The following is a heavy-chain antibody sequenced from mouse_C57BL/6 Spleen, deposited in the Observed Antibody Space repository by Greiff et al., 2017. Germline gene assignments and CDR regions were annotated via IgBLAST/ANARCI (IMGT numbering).Heavy chain of an antibody. V-gene: IGHV1-15*01. J-gene: IGHJ3*01. CDR3: TRGEDSSGPGAY. D-gene: IGHD3-2*02. CDR1: GYTFTDYE. Sequence: VQLVESGAELVRPGASVTLSCKASGYTFTDYEMHWVKQTPVHGLEWIGAIDPETGGTAYNQKFKGKAILTADKSSSTAYMELRSLTSEDSAVYYCTRGEDSSGPGAYWGQGTLVTVSA. CDR2: IDPETGGT.